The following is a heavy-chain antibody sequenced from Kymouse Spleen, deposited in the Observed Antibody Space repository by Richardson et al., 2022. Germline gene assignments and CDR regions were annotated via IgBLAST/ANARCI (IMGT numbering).Heavy chain of an antibody. CDR2: IYYSGST. V-gene: IGHV4-39*01. J-gene: IGHJ6*02. CDR3: ARCITMVRGVPYYYYYGMDV. CDR1: GGSISSSSYY. D-gene: IGHD3-10*01. Sequence: QLQLQESGPGLVKPSETLSLTCTVSGGSISSSSYYWGWIRQPPGKGLEWIGSIYYSGSTYYNPSLKSRVTISVDTSKNQFSLKLSSVTAADTAVYYCARCITMVRGVPYYYYYGMDVWGQGTTVTVSS.